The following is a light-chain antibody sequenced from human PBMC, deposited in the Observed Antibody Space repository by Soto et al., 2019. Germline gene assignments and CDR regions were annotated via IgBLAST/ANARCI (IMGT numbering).Light chain of an antibody. CDR2: EVN. CDR3: SSYAGINNLGV. Sequence: QSALTQPPSASGSPGQSVTISCIATSSHVGGYKYVSWYQQHPGKAPKLMIFEVNKRPSGVPDRFSGSKSGNTASLTVSGLQAEDEADYYCSSYAGINNLGVFGTGTKVTVL. V-gene: IGLV2-8*01. CDR1: SSHVGGYKY. J-gene: IGLJ1*01.